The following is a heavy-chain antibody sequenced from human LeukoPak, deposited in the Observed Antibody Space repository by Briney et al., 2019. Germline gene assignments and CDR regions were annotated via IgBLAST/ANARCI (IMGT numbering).Heavy chain of an antibody. CDR2: INPNSGDT. CDR1: GYIVTDYH. D-gene: IGHD1-26*01. CDR3: ATGAYTYYTEY. V-gene: IGHV1-2*02. Sequence: GASVKVSCKASGYIVTDYHMHWVRQTPGQGLEWVGWINPNSGDTNYPQKFQGRVTMTRDTSISTAYMELSRLRSDDTAVYYCATGAYTYYTEYWGQGTVVAVSS. J-gene: IGHJ4*02.